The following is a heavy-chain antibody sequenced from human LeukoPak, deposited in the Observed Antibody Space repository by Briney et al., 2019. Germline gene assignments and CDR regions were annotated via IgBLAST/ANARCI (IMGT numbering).Heavy chain of an antibody. D-gene: IGHD2-2*01. CDR2: ISYDGSNK. V-gene: IGHV3-30*04. CDR1: GFTFSSYA. Sequence: GRSLRLSCAASGFTFSSYAMHRVRQAPGKGLEWVAVISYDGSNKYYADSVKGRFTISRDNSKNTLYLQMNSLRAEDTAVYYCARESQLYCSSTSCSFDYWGQGTLVTVSS. J-gene: IGHJ4*02. CDR3: ARESQLYCSSTSCSFDY.